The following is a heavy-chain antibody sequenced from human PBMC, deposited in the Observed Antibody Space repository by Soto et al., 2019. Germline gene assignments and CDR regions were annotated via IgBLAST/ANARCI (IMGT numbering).Heavy chain of an antibody. D-gene: IGHD2-2*01. Sequence: GGSLRLSCAASGFTFSNAWMSWVRQAPGKGLGWVGRIKSKTDGGTTDYAAPVKGRFTISRDDSKNTLYLQMNKLKTEDTDVYYWSAPRDSSAARYYFDYWGQGTLVTVSS. CDR2: IKSKTDGGTT. V-gene: IGHV3-15*01. CDR1: GFTFSNAW. CDR3: SAPRDSSAARYYFDY. J-gene: IGHJ4*02.